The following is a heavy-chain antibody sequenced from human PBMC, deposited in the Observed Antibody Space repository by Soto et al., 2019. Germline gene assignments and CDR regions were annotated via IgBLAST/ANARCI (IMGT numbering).Heavy chain of an antibody. CDR3: AKGFGYCSGGSCYSGYYYGMDV. Sequence: GGSLRLSCAASGFTFSSYAMSWVRQAPGKGLEWVSAISGSGGSTYYADSVKGRFTISRDNSKNTLYLQMNSLRAEDTAVYYCAKGFGYCSGGSCYSGYYYGMDVWGQGTTVTVSS. V-gene: IGHV3-23*01. J-gene: IGHJ6*02. D-gene: IGHD2-15*01. CDR2: ISGSGGST. CDR1: GFTFSSYA.